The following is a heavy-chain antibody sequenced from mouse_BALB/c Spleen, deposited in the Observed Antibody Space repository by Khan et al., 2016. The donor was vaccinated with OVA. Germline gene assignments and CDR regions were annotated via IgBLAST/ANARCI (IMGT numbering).Heavy chain of an antibody. V-gene: IGHV9-3-1*01. CDR2: INTYTGKP. Sequence: QIQLVQSGPELKKPGETVKISCKASGYSFTNYGMNWVKQSPGKALKWMGWINTYTGKPTYADDFKGRFAFSLEPSASTAYLQINKLKNDDTATYFGARPPDFSYTLDHWGQGTSVTVSS. CDR1: GYSFTNYG. CDR3: ARPPDFSYTLDH. J-gene: IGHJ4*01.